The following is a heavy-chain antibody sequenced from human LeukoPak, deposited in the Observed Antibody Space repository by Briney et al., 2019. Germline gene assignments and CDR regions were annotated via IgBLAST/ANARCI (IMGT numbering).Heavy chain of an antibody. CDR1: GYTFTSYD. J-gene: IGHJ5*02. V-gene: IGHV1-8*01. CDR3: TRGPALHTNWVGGRWFDP. Sequence: ASVKVSCKASGYTFTSYDIHWVRQATGHGLEWVGWMNPKSGHTGHEQKFQGRVTMTRDTSISTVYMELSSPTSEDTAMYYCTRGPALHTNWVGGRWFDPWGQGTLVTVSS. D-gene: IGHD1-1*01. CDR2: MNPKSGHT.